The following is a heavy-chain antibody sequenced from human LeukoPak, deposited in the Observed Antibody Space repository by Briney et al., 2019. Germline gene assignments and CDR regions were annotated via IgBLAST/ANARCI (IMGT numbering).Heavy chain of an antibody. CDR2: IYASGST. J-gene: IGHJ4*02. V-gene: IGHV4-4*07. Sequence: SVTLSLTCTVSGGSISSHYWSWIRQPAGKGLEWIGRIYASGSTNYNPSLKSRVTMSVDTSKNQFSLKLSSVTAADTAVYYCARTLYSSGWCPFDYWGQGALVTVSS. CDR3: ARTLYSSGWCPFDY. D-gene: IGHD6-19*01. CDR1: GGSISSHY.